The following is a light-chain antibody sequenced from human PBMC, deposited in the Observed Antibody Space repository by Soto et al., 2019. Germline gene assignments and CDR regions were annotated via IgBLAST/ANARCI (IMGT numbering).Light chain of an antibody. Sequence: DIQMTQSPSSLSASVGDGVTITCRASQSISNYLAWIQQKPGKAPKLLIYAASTLQSGVPSRFSGSGSGTDFTLTITRLQPEDVATYYCHQYYSAPRTFGQGTKVEIK. V-gene: IGKV1-27*01. CDR2: AAS. J-gene: IGKJ1*01. CDR3: HQYYSAPRT. CDR1: QSISNY.